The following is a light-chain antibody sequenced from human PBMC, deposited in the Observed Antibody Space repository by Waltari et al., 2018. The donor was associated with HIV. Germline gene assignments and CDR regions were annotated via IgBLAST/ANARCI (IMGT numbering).Light chain of an antibody. V-gene: IGLV2-14*03. CDR1: SSYIGGYNY. Sequence: QSALTQAASVSGSPGQSITISCTGTSSYIGGYNYVSWYQQYPGKAPRLIIYDVSERPSGVSNRFSGSKSGNTASLTISGLQIEDEADYFCISYASSTYFFGTGTTVTVL. CDR3: ISYASSTYF. J-gene: IGLJ1*01. CDR2: DVS.